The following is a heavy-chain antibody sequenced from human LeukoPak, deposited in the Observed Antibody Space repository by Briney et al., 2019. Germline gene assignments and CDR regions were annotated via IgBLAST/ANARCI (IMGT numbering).Heavy chain of an antibody. CDR3: AGLLSGAFDI. J-gene: IGHJ3*02. Sequence: SETLSLTCTVSGGSISSGSYYWSWIRQPAGKGLEWIGRIYTSGSTNYNPSLKSRVTISVDTSKNQFSLKLSSVTAADTAVYYCAGLLSGAFDIWGQGTMVTVSS. CDR1: GGSISSGSYY. D-gene: IGHD3-10*01. V-gene: IGHV4-61*02. CDR2: IYTSGST.